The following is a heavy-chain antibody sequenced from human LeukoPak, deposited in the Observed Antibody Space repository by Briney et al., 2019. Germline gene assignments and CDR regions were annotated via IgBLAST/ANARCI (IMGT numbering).Heavy chain of an antibody. Sequence: GGSLRLPCAASGFTFSDYYMSWIRQAPGKGLEWVSYISSSGSTIYYADSVKGRFTISRDNSKNTLFLQMNSLRAGDTAVYYCAKDRPSSGWGGDAFDIWGQGTMVTVSS. CDR1: GFTFSDYY. J-gene: IGHJ3*02. D-gene: IGHD6-19*01. CDR2: ISSSGSTI. V-gene: IGHV3-11*04. CDR3: AKDRPSSGWGGDAFDI.